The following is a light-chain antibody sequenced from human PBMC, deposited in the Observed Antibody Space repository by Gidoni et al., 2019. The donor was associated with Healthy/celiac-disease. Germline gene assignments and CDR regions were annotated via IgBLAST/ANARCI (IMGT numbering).Light chain of an antibody. CDR1: QSVSSN. CDR2: GAS. J-gene: IGKJ5*01. CDR3: QQYNNWPRT. Sequence: EIVLTQSPATLSVSPGERAPLSCRASQSVSSNLAWYQQKPGQAPRLLIYGASTRATGIPASFSGSGSGTEFTLTISSLQSEDFAVYYCQQYNNWPRTFGQGTRLEIK. V-gene: IGKV3-15*01.